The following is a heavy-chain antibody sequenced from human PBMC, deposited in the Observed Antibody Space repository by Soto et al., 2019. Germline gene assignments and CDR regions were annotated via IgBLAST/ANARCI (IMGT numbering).Heavy chain of an antibody. D-gene: IGHD2-21*02. CDR1: GYSFTSYW. V-gene: IGHV5-51*01. CDR2: IYPGDSDT. CDR3: ARLKEEAYCGGDCFLYFDY. Sequence: GESLKISCKGSGYSFTSYWIGWVRQMPGKGLEWMGIIYPGDSDTRYSPSFQGQVTISADKSISTAYLQWSSLKASDTAMYYCARLKEEAYCGGDCFLYFDYWGQGTLVTISS. J-gene: IGHJ4*02.